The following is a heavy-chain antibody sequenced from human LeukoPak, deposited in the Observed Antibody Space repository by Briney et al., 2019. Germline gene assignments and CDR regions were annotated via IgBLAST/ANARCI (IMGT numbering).Heavy chain of an antibody. CDR2: LSGSGGST. CDR3: AKDAAGDYSYYFDY. D-gene: IGHD4-17*01. V-gene: IGHV3-23*01. CDR1: GFTFSSYA. J-gene: IGHJ4*02. Sequence: GGSLRLSCAASGFTFSSYAMSWVRQAPGKGLEWVSGLSGSGGSTYYADSLKGRFTISRDNSKNTLYLQMNRLRATDTAVYFCAKDAAGDYSYYFDYWGQGTLLTVSS.